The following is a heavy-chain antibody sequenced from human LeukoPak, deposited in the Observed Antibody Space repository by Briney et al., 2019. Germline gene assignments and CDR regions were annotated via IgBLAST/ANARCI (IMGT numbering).Heavy chain of an antibody. J-gene: IGHJ5*02. CDR3: ARGQGDIVVVPAAIGQWFDP. V-gene: IGHV3-7*01. CDR1: GFTFSSYW. CDR2: IKQDGSEK. Sequence: PGGSLRLSCAASGFTFSSYWMSRVRQAPGKGLEWVANIKQDGSEKYYVDSVKGRFTISRDNAKNSLYLQMNSLRAEDTAVYYCARGQGDIVVVPAAIGQWFDPWGQGTLVTVSS. D-gene: IGHD2-2*02.